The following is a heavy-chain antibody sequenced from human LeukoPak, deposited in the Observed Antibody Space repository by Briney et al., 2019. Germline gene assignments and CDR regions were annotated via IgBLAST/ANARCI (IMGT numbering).Heavy chain of an antibody. CDR1: GFSFSSYS. CDR3: AKDLQITMVRGVIITPREAFDS. J-gene: IGHJ3*02. Sequence: PGGSLRLPCAASGFSFSSYSLNCFRQAPAEGLEGVAVISYDGSNNYYEHSLKGRVTISRDNSKNQFYLKLNTLTAADTAVYYFAKDLQITMVRGVIITPREAFDSWGQARMV. CDR2: ISYDGSNN. D-gene: IGHD3-10*01. V-gene: IGHV3-30*18.